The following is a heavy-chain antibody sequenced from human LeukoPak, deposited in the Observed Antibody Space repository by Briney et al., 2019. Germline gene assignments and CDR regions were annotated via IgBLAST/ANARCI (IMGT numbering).Heavy chain of an antibody. Sequence: PGGSLRLSCSASGFTFSDYAMDWVRQAPGKGLECVAVISSDVYDGTTEYYADSVKGRFTISRDNSKNTAYLQMNSLRGEDTAVYYCASTAAATDPPGFWGQGTLVTVSS. CDR3: ASTAAATDPPGF. D-gene: IGHD6-13*01. J-gene: IGHJ4*02. V-gene: IGHV3-30-3*01. CDR2: ISSDVYDGTTE. CDR1: GFTFSDYA.